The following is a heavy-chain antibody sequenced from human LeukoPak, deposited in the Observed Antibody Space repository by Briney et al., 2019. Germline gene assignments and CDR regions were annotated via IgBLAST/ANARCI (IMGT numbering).Heavy chain of an antibody. CDR3: AKDGLNDWGNWFDP. CDR2: VRYDGSNK. CDR1: GFTFSRFG. D-gene: IGHD7-27*01. J-gene: IGHJ5*02. V-gene: IGHV3-30*02. Sequence: PGGSLRLSCAASGFTFSRFGMHWVRQAPGKGLEWVAFVRYDGSNKYYADSVKGRFTISRDNSKNTLYLQMNSLRGEDTAVYYCAKDGLNDWGNWFDPWGQGTQVTVSS.